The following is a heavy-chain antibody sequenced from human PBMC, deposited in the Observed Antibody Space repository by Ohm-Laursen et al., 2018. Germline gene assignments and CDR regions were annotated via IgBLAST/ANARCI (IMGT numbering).Heavy chain of an antibody. Sequence: SLRLSCAAAGFSLRDYAMHWVRQAPGKGLQWVAVISYDGNEKFYADSVKGRFTISRDNSKNTLYLQMNGLRAEDTAVYYCAKDLDKDFNDAFDIWGQGTMVTVSS. CDR2: ISYDGNEK. D-gene: IGHD1-1*01. CDR1: GFSLRDYA. J-gene: IGHJ3*02. V-gene: IGHV3-33*06. CDR3: AKDLDKDFNDAFDI.